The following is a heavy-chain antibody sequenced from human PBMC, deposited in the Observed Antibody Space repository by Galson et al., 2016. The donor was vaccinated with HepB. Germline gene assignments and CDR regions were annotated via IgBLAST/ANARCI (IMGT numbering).Heavy chain of an antibody. V-gene: IGHV3-23*01. CDR1: GFTLSNSA. D-gene: IGHD6-13*01. Sequence: SLRLSCAASGFTLSNSAMSWVRQAPGKGLEWVSAMSDSGGSTYYADSVKGRFTISRDNSKNTLYLQMNSLGAEDTAIYYCAVRYSSIWYFQHWGRGTLGRVSS. CDR2: MSDSGGST. J-gene: IGHJ1*01. CDR3: AVRYSSIWYFQH.